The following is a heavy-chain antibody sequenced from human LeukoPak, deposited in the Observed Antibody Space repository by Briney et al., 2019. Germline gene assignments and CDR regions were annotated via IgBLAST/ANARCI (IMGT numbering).Heavy chain of an antibody. CDR2: IYYSGST. CDR1: GGSISSSSYY. CDR3: ARERYTRLPFDP. Sequence: PSETLSLTCTVSGGSISSSSYYWGWIRQPPGQGLEWIGTIYYSGSTYYNPSLQSRVTMSVDTSKNSFSLRLTSVTAADTAVYYCARERYTRLPFDPWGQGTLVTVSS. D-gene: IGHD1-20*01. V-gene: IGHV4-39*02. J-gene: IGHJ5*02.